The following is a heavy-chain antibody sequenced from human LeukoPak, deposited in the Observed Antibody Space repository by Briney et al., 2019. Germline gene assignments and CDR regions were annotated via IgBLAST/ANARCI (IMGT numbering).Heavy chain of an antibody. CDR1: GFTFSSYA. CDR3: ARVSSTTPKRYYYYGMDV. Sequence: GGSLRLSCAASGFTFSSYAMSWVRQAPGKGLEWVAVIWYDGSNKYYADSVKGRFTISRDNSKNTLYLQMNSLRAEDTAVYYCARVSSTTPKRYYYYGMDVWGQGTTVTVSS. CDR2: IWYDGSNK. D-gene: IGHD1-1*01. J-gene: IGHJ6*02. V-gene: IGHV3-33*08.